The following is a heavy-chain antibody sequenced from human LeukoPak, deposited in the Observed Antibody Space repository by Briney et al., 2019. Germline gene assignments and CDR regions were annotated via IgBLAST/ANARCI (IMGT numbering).Heavy chain of an antibody. D-gene: IGHD2-2*01. CDR3: ARSPRFIVVVPAARLAFDI. CDR2: INPNSGGT. V-gene: IGHV1-2*02. Sequence: GASVKVSCKASGYTFTGYYMHWVRQAPGQGLEWMGWINPNSGGTNYAQKFQGRVTMTRDTSISTAYMELSRLRSDDTAVYYCARSPRFIVVVPAARLAFDIWGQGTMVTVSS. J-gene: IGHJ3*02. CDR1: GYTFTGYY.